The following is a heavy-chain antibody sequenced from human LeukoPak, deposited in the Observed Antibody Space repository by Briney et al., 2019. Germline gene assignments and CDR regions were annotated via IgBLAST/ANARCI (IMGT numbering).Heavy chain of an antibody. CDR1: GLIFSNSD. Sequence: TGGSLRLSCAASGLIFSNSDMHWVRQAPGKGLEWVAAVSYDGNLQHYADAVKGRFTVSRDNSKNTVFLQINSLRTDDSAVYWCVKVYPTVTTSSVLGSWGQGTLVTVSS. CDR3: VKVYPTVTTSSVLGS. J-gene: IGHJ4*02. V-gene: IGHV3-30*18. D-gene: IGHD4-17*01. CDR2: VSYDGNLQ.